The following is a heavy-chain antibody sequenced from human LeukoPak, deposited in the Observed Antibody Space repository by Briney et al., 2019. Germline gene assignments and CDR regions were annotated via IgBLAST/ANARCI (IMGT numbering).Heavy chain of an antibody. CDR2: ISSNGGST. D-gene: IGHD2-2*02. Sequence: GGSLRLSCSASGFTFSSYAMHWVRQAPGKGLEYVSAISSNGGSTYYADSVKGRFTISSDNSKNTLYLQMSSLRAEDTAVYYCVKAYPEKQGGAAFDIWGQGTMVTVSS. V-gene: IGHV3-64D*06. CDR1: GFTFSSYA. CDR3: VKAYPEKQGGAAFDI. J-gene: IGHJ3*02.